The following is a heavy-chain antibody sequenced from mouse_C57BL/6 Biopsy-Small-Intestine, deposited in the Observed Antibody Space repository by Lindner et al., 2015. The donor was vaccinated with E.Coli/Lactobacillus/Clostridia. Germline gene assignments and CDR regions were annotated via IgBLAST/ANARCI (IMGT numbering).Heavy chain of an antibody. D-gene: IGHD2-13*01. V-gene: IGHV1-64*01. CDR2: INPSGGST. CDR1: GGTFSSYY. CDR3: GSLRWEIYGDSADY. Sequence: SVKVSCKASGGTFSSYYIHWVRQAPGQGLEWMGIINPSGGSTVYAQKFQGRVSMTRDTSTSTVYMQLSSLRSDDTAVYYCGSLRWEIYGDSADYWGQGTQVTVSS. J-gene: IGHJ4*01.